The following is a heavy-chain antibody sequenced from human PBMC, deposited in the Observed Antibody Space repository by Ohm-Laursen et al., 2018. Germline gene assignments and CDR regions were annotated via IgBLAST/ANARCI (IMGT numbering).Heavy chain of an antibody. V-gene: IGHV3-23*01. CDR2: ITDSGGST. CDR1: GFTFSNYA. J-gene: IGHJ4*02. Sequence: SLRLSCAASGFTFSNYAMYWVRQAPGKGLEWVSAITDSGGSTFYADSVKGRFTISRDNSKNMPYLQMNSLRAEDTAIYYCAKGSRTSGWPNWGQGTLVTVSS. CDR3: AKGSRTSGWPN. D-gene: IGHD6-19*01.